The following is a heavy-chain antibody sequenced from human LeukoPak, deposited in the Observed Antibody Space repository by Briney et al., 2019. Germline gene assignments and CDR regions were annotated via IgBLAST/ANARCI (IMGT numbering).Heavy chain of an antibody. CDR2: ISTSSSTI. Sequence: PGGSLRLSCAASGFTFSSYSMTWVRQAPGKGLEWLSYISTSSSTIYYADSVRGRFTISRDNAKNSLYLQINSLRAEDTAVYYCARRGYTSAWDYWGQGTLVTVSS. J-gene: IGHJ4*02. CDR1: GFTFSSYS. CDR3: ARRGYTSAWDY. V-gene: IGHV3-48*01. D-gene: IGHD6-19*01.